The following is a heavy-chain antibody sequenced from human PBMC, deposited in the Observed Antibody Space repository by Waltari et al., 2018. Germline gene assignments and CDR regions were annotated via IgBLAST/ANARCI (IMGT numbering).Heavy chain of an antibody. V-gene: IGHV3-9*01. Sequence: EVQLVESGGGLVQPGRSLTLSCAASGFTFDDYAMHWVRHAPGKGLGWVSGISWNSGSIGYADSVKGRFTISRDNAKNSLYLQMNSLRAEDTALYYCAKDIHSSGYYLAGLDYWGQGTLVTVSS. CDR1: GFTFDDYA. CDR3: AKDIHSSGYYLAGLDY. D-gene: IGHD3-22*01. CDR2: ISWNSGSI. J-gene: IGHJ4*02.